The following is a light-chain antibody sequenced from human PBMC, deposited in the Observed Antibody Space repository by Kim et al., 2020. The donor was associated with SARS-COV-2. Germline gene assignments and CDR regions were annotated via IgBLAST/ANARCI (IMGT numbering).Light chain of an antibody. CDR2: DAS. CDR1: QSVSTF. Sequence: SSAPGERATLSCRASQSVSTFLAWYQQTPGQAPRLLIHDASKRATGIPARFSGSGSGTDFTLTISSLEPEDSAVYYCHQGSYWPTFGSGTKVDIK. J-gene: IGKJ3*01. CDR3: HQGSYWPT. V-gene: IGKV3-11*01.